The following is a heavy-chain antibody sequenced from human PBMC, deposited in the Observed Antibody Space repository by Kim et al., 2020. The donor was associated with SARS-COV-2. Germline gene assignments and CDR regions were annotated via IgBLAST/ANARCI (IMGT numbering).Heavy chain of an antibody. J-gene: IGHJ4*02. CDR3: ARDQYSSSFISY. Sequence: YYNPSLKGRVTISVDPSKSQFSLKLSSVPAADTAVYYCARDQYSSSFISYWGQGTLVTVSS. V-gene: IGHV4-39*07. D-gene: IGHD6-13*01.